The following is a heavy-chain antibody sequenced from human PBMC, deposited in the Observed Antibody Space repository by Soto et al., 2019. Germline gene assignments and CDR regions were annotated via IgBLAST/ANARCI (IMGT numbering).Heavy chain of an antibody. D-gene: IGHD3-10*01. CDR1: GDTFSFYT. J-gene: IGHJ4*02. CDR2: VNPILSMS. CDR3: ATSYGSGYRAFDY. Sequence: QVQMVQSGAEVKKPGSSVKVPCKASGDTFSFYTINWVRQAPGLGLEWMGRVNPILSMSNYAQKFQGRVTMTADKXNSTAYMELRSRRSEDTAFYYCATSYGSGYRAFDYWGQGALVTVSS. V-gene: IGHV1-69*02.